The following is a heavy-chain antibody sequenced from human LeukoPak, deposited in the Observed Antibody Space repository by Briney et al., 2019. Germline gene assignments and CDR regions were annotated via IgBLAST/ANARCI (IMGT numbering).Heavy chain of an antibody. D-gene: IGHD6-6*01. CDR2: INSDGSST. CDR3: ASSIVAASDN. Sequence: GRSLRLSCAASGFTFSSYWMHWVRQAPGKGLVWVSRINSDGSSTNYADSVKGRFTISRDNAKNTLYLQMNSLRAEDTAVYYCASSIVAASDNWGQGTLVTVSS. CDR1: GFTFSSYW. J-gene: IGHJ4*02. V-gene: IGHV3-74*01.